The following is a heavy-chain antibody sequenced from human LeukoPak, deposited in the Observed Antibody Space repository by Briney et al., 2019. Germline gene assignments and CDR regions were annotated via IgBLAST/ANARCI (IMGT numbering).Heavy chain of an antibody. Sequence: GGSLRLSCSASGFTFSSYAMHWVRQAPGKGLEYVSAISSNGGSTYYADSVKGRFTISRDNSKNTLYLQMNSLRAEDTAVYYCARLYSSSWSMWYWGQGTLVTVSS. CDR2: ISSNGGST. D-gene: IGHD6-13*01. V-gene: IGHV3-64*04. J-gene: IGHJ4*02. CDR3: ARLYSSSWSMWY. CDR1: GFTFSSYA.